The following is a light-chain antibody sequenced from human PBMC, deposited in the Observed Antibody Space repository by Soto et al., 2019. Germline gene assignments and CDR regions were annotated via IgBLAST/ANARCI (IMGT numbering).Light chain of an antibody. J-gene: IGLJ1*01. V-gene: IGLV2-8*01. CDR3: SSYAGSNNFPYV. Sequence: QSALTQPPSASGSPGQSVTISCTGTSSDVGGYNYVSWYQQHPGKAPKLMINEVSKRPSGVPERFSGSKSGNTASLTVSGLQAEDEADYYCSSYAGSNNFPYVFGTGTKVTVL. CDR2: EVS. CDR1: SSDVGGYNY.